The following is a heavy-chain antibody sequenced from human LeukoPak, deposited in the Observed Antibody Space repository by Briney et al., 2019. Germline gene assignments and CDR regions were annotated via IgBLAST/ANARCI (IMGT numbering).Heavy chain of an antibody. CDR1: GGSISSSSYS. CDR2: IYYRGSA. V-gene: IGHV4-39*01. J-gene: IGHJ3*02. CDR3: AGQSLTGTTATFDI. D-gene: IGHD1-1*01. Sequence: SETLSLTCTVSGGSISSSSYSWGWIRQPPGQGLELIGTIYYRGSAYYNPSLKSRVTISVDTSKNQFSLKLSSVTAADTAVCYCAGQSLTGTTATFDIWGQGTMVTVSS.